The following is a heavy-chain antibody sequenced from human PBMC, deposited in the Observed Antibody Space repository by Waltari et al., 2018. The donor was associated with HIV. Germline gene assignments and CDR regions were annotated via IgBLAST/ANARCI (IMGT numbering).Heavy chain of an antibody. CDR3: ARTASLFDPRYCDS. J-gene: IGHJ4*02. Sequence: QAQLVQSGAEVKKPGASVKVSCKASGYNFNSYSITWVRQVPGQGLEWMGWGSGYDDDTNYSLRLQGRVTMTKDTSTNTAYLELTSLKSDDTAMYYCARTASLFDPRYCDSWGQGTLVTVSS. CDR2: GSGYDDDT. CDR1: GYNFNSYS. V-gene: IGHV1-18*04.